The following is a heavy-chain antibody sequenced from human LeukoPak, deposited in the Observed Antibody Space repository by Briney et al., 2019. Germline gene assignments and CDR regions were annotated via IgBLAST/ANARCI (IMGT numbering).Heavy chain of an antibody. Sequence: GGSLRLSCAASGFTFSSYAMSWVRQAPGKGLEWVSAISGSGGSTYCADSVKGRFTISRDNSKNTLYLQMNSLRAEDTAVYYCAKDLQDLGYSSGWGRAEYFQHWGQGTLVTVSS. D-gene: IGHD6-19*01. J-gene: IGHJ1*01. CDR1: GFTFSSYA. V-gene: IGHV3-23*01. CDR3: AKDLQDLGYSSGWGRAEYFQH. CDR2: ISGSGGST.